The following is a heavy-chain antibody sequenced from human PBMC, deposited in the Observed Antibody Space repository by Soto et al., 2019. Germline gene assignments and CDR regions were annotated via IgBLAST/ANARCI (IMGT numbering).Heavy chain of an antibody. CDR2: INHSGST. D-gene: IGHD3-3*01. CDR1: GGSFSGYY. J-gene: IGHJ3*02. CDR3: ARGLYYDFWSGYRNGDAFDI. V-gene: IGHV4-34*01. Sequence: SETLSLTCAVYGGSFSGYYWSWIRQPPGKGLEWIGEINHSGSTNYNPSLKSRVTISVDTSKNQFSLKLSSVTAADTAVYYCARGLYYDFWSGYRNGDAFDIWGQGTMVTVSS.